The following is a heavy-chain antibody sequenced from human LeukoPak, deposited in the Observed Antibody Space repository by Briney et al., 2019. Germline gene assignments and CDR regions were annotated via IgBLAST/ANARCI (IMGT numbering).Heavy chain of an antibody. CDR1: GGTFSSYA. V-gene: IGHV1-69*13. J-gene: IGHJ4*02. Sequence: SVKVSCKASGGTFSSYAISWVRQAPGQGLEWMGGIIPIFGTANYAQKFQGRVAITADESTSTAYMGLSSLRSEDTAVYYCAGSKDIVVVPAAKVLNYWGQGTLITVSS. CDR2: IIPIFGTA. D-gene: IGHD2-2*01. CDR3: AGSKDIVVVPAAKVLNY.